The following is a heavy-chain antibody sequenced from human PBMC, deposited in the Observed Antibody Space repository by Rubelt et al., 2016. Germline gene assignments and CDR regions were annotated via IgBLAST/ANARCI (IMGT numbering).Heavy chain of an antibody. J-gene: IGHJ4*02. Sequence: QVQLVQSGAEVKKPGASVKVSCKASGYTFTGYYMHWVRQAPGQGLEWMGWIIPHSGGTNYAQKFQGRVTMTRDTSIRTGYMELRSLRFDDTAVYYCARRSSGWPLNSHWGQGTLVTVSS. CDR2: IIPHSGGT. D-gene: IGHD6-19*01. CDR3: ARRSSGWPLNSH. CDR1: GYTFTGYY. V-gene: IGHV1-2*02.